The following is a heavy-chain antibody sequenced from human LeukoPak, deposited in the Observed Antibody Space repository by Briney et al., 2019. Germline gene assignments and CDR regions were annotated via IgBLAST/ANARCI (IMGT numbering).Heavy chain of an antibody. CDR3: ATDAYYYDSSAYSTSVHYFDY. J-gene: IGHJ4*02. D-gene: IGHD3-22*01. V-gene: IGHV1-2*06. CDR1: GYTFTGYY. CDR2: INPNRGGT. Sequence: ASVKVSCKASGYTFTGYYMHWVRQAPGQGLEWLGRINPNRGGTDYAQKFQGRVTMTRDTSISTAYMELSRLRSDDTAVYYCATDAYYYDSSAYSTSVHYFDYWGQGTLVTVSS.